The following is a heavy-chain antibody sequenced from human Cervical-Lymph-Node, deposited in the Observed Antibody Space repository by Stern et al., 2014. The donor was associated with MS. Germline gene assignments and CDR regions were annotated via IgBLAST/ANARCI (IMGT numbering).Heavy chain of an antibody. Sequence: EVQLVESGGGLAQPGGSLRLSCAASGLSFSDYWMSWVRQAPGKGLEWVAYIKQDGSEEYYLDSVKGRFTISRDNTKNSLSLQMNSLRAEDTAFYYCARGRDYFGPWGQGTLVTVSS. J-gene: IGHJ4*02. CDR3: ARGRDYFGP. CDR1: GLSFSDYW. V-gene: IGHV3-7*01. CDR2: IKQDGSEE.